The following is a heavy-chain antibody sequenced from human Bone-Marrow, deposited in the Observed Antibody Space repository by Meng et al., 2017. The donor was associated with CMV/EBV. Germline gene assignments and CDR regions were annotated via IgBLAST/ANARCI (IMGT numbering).Heavy chain of an antibody. CDR3: ALEEVVYYYYGMDV. J-gene: IGHJ6*02. CDR1: GYTFMGYG. Sequence: ASVKVSCKASGYTFMGYGMSWVRLAPGQGLEWMGWISTYNGDTNYAQKLQGRVTMTTDTSTSTVYMELRSLRSDDTAVYYCALEEVVYYYYGMDVWGQGTTVTVSS. D-gene: IGHD1-1*01. CDR2: ISTYNGDT. V-gene: IGHV1-18*01.